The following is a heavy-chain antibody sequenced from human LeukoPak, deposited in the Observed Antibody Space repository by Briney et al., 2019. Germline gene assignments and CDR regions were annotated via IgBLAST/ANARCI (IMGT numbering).Heavy chain of an antibody. V-gene: IGHV4-59*08. J-gene: IGHJ6*03. CDR1: GGSISSYY. Sequence: SETLSLTCCVSGGSISSYYWSRIRQPPGKGLEWIGYIYSSGYTNYNPSLKSRVTIAVDTSKNQVSLKLRSVTAADAAVYYCARQPNYYYYMDVWGKGTTVTVSS. CDR3: ARQPNYYYYMDV. CDR2: IYSSGYT.